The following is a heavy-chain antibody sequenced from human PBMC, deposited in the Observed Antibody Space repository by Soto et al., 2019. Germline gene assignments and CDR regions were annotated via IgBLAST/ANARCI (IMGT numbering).Heavy chain of an antibody. CDR3: ARPANYCSGGSCYVYYYYMDV. J-gene: IGHJ6*03. CDR2: ISAYNGNT. CDR1: GYTFTSYG. V-gene: IGHV1-18*01. D-gene: IGHD2-15*01. Sequence: ASVKVSCKASGYTFTSYGISWVRQAPGQGLEWTGWISAYNGNTNYAQKLQGRVTMTTDTSTSTAYMELRSLRSDDTAVYYCARPANYCSGGSCYVYYYYMDVWGKGTTVTVSS.